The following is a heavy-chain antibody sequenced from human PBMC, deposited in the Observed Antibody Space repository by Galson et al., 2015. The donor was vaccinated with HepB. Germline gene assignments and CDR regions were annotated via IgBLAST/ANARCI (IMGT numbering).Heavy chain of an antibody. J-gene: IGHJ3*02. CDR3: ARELMAGAFRDAFDI. CDR2: ISAYNGNT. D-gene: IGHD3-16*01. V-gene: IGHV1-18*01. CDR1: GYTFTSYG. Sequence: SVKVSCKASGYTFTSYGISWVRQAPGQGLEWIGWISAYNGNTNYAQKLQGRVTMTTDTSTSTAYMELRSLRSDDTAVYYCARELMAGAFRDAFDIWGQGTMVTVSS.